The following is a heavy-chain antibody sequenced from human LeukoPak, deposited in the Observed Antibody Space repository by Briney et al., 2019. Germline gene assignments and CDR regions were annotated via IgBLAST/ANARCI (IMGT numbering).Heavy chain of an antibody. Sequence: GESLKIPCKGPGYSFTSYWIGWVRQMPGKGLEWMGIIYPGDSDTRYSPSFQGQVTISADKSISTAYLQWSSLKASDTAMYYCARGYGSGSYYRGWFDPWGQGTLVTVSS. CDR3: ARGYGSGSYYRGWFDP. V-gene: IGHV5-51*01. J-gene: IGHJ5*02. D-gene: IGHD3-10*01. CDR2: IYPGDSDT. CDR1: GYSFTSYW.